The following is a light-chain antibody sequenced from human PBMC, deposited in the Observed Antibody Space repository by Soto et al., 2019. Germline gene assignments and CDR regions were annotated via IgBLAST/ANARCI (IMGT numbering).Light chain of an antibody. J-gene: IGKJ5*01. CDR1: QSISSY. CDR2: AAS. V-gene: IGKV1-6*01. Sequence: AIQLTQSPSSLSASVGDRFTITCRASQSISSYLNWYQQKPGKAPKLLIYAASSLQSGVPSRFSGSGSGTDLTLTISSLQPEDFATYYCLQDYNYPRTFGQGTRLEIK. CDR3: LQDYNYPRT.